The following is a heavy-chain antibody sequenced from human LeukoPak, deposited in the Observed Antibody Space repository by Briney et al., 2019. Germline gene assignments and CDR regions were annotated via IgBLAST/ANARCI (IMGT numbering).Heavy chain of an antibody. CDR3: AKDSGSYYRLLDY. V-gene: IGHV3-30*02. D-gene: IGHD1-26*01. Sequence: GRSLRLSCAASGFTFSSYGMHWVRQAPGKGLEWVAFIRYDGSNKYYADSVKGRFTISRDNSKNTLYLQMNSLRAEDTAVYYCAKDSGSYYRLLDYWGQGTLVTVSS. CDR2: IRYDGSNK. CDR1: GFTFSSYG. J-gene: IGHJ4*02.